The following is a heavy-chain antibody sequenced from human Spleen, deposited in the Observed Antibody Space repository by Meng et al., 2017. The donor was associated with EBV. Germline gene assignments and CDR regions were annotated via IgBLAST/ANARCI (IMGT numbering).Heavy chain of an antibody. CDR2: IYYSGST. CDR3: ARVPTSVTTQAFFEF. CDR1: GGSISNRSYY. D-gene: IGHD4-17*01. Sequence: LQLQESGPGLVKPSXXXXLXSXVSGGSISNRSYYWGWIRQSPGKGLEWIGNIYYSGSTFSNPSLKSRVTISIDTSKNQFSLKLSSVTAADTAVYYCARVPTSVTTQAFFEFWGQGTLVTVSS. J-gene: IGHJ4*02. V-gene: IGHV4-39*07.